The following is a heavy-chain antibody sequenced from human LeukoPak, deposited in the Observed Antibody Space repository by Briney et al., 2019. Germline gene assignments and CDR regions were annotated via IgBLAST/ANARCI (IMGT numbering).Heavy chain of an antibody. CDR1: GGSFSGYY. CDR3: ARALRLLRYFDY. D-gene: IGHD2-15*01. Sequence: PSETLSLACAVYGGSFSGYYWSWIRQTPGKGLEWIGEINHSGSTNYNPSLKSRVTISVDTSKNQFSLKLSSVTAADTAVYYCARALRLLRYFDYWGQGTLVTVSS. J-gene: IGHJ4*02. V-gene: IGHV4-34*01. CDR2: INHSGST.